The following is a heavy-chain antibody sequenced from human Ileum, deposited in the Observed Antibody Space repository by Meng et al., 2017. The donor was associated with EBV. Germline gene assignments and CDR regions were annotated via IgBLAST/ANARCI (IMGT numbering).Heavy chain of an antibody. CDR2: IYHSGST. J-gene: IGHJ4*02. Sequence: QLQLQEPGPGLVKPSGTSSLTCAVSGDSISSNNWWSWVRQPPGKGLEWIGEIYHSGSTNYNPSFKSRVTMSVDKSKNQISLNLSSVTAADTAVYYCASGRDYAWHSWGRGTLVTVSS. CDR1: GDSISSNNW. CDR3: ASGRDYAWHS. D-gene: IGHD4-17*01. V-gene: IGHV4-4*02.